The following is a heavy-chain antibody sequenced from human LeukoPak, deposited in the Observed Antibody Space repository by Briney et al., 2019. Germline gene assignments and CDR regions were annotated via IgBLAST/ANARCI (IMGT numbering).Heavy chain of an antibody. CDR2: TSSSSTTI. CDR3: ARAGTGTYYYYLDV. CDR1: GFTFSSYS. Sequence: GGSLRLSCAASGFTFSSYSMNWVRQAPGKGREWVSHTSSSSTTIYYADSVKGRFTISRDNDKNSLYLQMSSLRAEDTAVYYCARAGTGTYYYYLDVWGKGTTVTVSS. D-gene: IGHD1-14*01. V-gene: IGHV3-48*01. J-gene: IGHJ6*03.